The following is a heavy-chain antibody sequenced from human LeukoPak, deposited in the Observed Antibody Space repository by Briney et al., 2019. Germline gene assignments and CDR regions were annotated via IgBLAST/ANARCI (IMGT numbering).Heavy chain of an antibody. V-gene: IGHV4-34*01. D-gene: IGHD6-19*01. CDR3: ARDGSGWLRY. J-gene: IGHJ4*02. CDR1: GGSFNDYY. CDR2: INHSGST. Sequence: PSETLSLTCAVYGGSFNDYYWSWIRQPPGKGLEWIGEINHSGSTNYNPSLKSRVTISVDKSENQFSLKLTSVTAADTAVYYCARDGSGWLRYWGQGTLVTVSS.